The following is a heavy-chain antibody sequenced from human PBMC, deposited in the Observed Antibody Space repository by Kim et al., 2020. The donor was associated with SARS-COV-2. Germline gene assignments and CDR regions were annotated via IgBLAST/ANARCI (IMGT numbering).Heavy chain of an antibody. CDR3: ARLQNPVVVPAAMRYNWFDP. V-gene: IGHV5-51*01. Sequence: GESLKISCKGSGYSFTSYWIGWVRQMPGKGLEWMGIIYPGDSDTRYSPSFQGQVTISADKSISTAYLQWSSLKASDTARYYCARLQNPVVVPAAMRYNWFDPWGQGTLVTVSS. J-gene: IGHJ5*02. D-gene: IGHD2-2*01. CDR1: GYSFTSYW. CDR2: IYPGDSDT.